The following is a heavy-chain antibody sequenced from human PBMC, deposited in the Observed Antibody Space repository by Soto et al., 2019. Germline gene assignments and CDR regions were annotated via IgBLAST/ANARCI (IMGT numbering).Heavy chain of an antibody. D-gene: IGHD3-10*01. V-gene: IGHV1-3*01. CDR2: INAGNGNT. CDR1: GDTFTSYA. J-gene: IGHJ3*02. Sequence: ASVKVSCKASGDTFTSYAMHWVRQAPGQRLEWMGWINAGNGNTKYSQKFQGRVTITRDTSASTAYMELSSLRSEDTAVYYCARTWFGELFLAFDIWGQGTMVTLSS. CDR3: ARTWFGELFLAFDI.